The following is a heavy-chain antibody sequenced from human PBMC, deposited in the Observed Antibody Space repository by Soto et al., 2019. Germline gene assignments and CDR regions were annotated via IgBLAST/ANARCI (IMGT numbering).Heavy chain of an antibody. CDR1: GGSFSGYY. Sequence: SETLSLTCAVYGGSFSGYYWSWIRQPPGKGPEWIGYIYYSGSTNYNPSLKSRVTISVDTSKNQFSLKLSSVTAADTAVYYCASGGHDFWSGYYTALDYWGQGTLVTVSS. CDR3: ASGGHDFWSGYYTALDY. D-gene: IGHD3-3*01. CDR2: IYYSGST. J-gene: IGHJ4*02. V-gene: IGHV4-59*01.